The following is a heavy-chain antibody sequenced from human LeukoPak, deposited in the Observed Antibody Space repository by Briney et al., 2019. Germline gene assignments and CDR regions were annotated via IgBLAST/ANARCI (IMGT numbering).Heavy chain of an antibody. CDR1: GGTFSSYA. J-gene: IGHJ4*02. D-gene: IGHD2-2*01. Sequence: ASVKVSCKASGGTFSSYAISWVRQAPGQGLEWMGGIIPIFGTANYAQKFQGRVTITADESTSTAYMELSSLRSEDTAVYYCARVSGYQLPFDYWGLGTLVTVSS. V-gene: IGHV1-69*13. CDR2: IIPIFGTA. CDR3: ARVSGYQLPFDY.